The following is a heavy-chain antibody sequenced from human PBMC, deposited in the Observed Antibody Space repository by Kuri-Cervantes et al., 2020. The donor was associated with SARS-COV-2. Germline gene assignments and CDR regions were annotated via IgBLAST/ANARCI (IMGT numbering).Heavy chain of an antibody. D-gene: IGHD2-8*01. J-gene: IGHJ4*02. Sequence: GGSLRLSCAASGFTFNITDMHWVRQAPGKGLEWVAFISYDGKNKKCLASGKGRFTISRYSSQSTLYLQMKSLRNDDTAIYFCTKDRLGVHDFWGQGTLVTVSS. CDR1: GFTFNITD. CDR3: TKDRLGVHDF. CDR2: ISYDGKNK. V-gene: IGHV3-30*18.